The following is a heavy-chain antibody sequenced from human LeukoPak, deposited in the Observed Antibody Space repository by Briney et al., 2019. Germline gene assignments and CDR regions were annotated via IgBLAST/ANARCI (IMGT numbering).Heavy chain of an antibody. V-gene: IGHV3-21*01. D-gene: IGHD4-17*01. CDR3: TRGSFGDYEY. CDR2: IDPSRIYI. CDR1: GFTFSSYS. J-gene: IGHJ4*02. Sequence: GGSLRLSCSASGFTFSSYSMNWVRQAPGRGLEWISSIDPSRIYIYYADSVKGRFTVSRDNAQNSLYLQVNSLKAEDTAVYYCTRGSFGDYEYWGQGTLVTVSS.